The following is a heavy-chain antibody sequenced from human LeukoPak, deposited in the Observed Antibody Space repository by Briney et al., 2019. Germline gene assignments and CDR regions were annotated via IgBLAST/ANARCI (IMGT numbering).Heavy chain of an antibody. V-gene: IGHV3-48*03. D-gene: IGHD3-3*01. CDR3: ARDPTIFGVVRTYYYYYGMDV. J-gene: IGHJ6*02. CDR2: ISNTGSTI. CDR1: GFTFNNYD. Sequence: GGSLRLSCAASGFTFNNYDMNWVRQAPGKGLEWVSYISNTGSTIYYADSVKGRFTISRDNAKNSLYLQMNSLRAEDTAVYYCARDPTIFGVVRTYYYYYGMDVWGQGTTVTVSS.